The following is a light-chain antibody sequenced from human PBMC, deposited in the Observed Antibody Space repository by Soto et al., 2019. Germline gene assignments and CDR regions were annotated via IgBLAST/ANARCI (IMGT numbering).Light chain of an antibody. J-gene: IGKJ1*01. CDR2: GAS. CDR1: QDISKY. Sequence: IPLTQSPSSLSASIPGRVTIXERASQDISKYLAWYQQKPGKVPKLLIHGASSLQSGVPSRFSGSASGTEFTLTISSLQPEDLESYYCLQDHSYPWTFGQGTKVDI. CDR3: LQDHSYPWT. V-gene: IGKV1-6*01.